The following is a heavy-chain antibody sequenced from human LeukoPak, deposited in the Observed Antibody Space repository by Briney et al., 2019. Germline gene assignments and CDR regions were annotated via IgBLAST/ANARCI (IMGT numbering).Heavy chain of an antibody. J-gene: IGHJ6*03. D-gene: IGHD2-2*01. Sequence: GGSLRLSCAASGFTFSSYGMHWVRQAPGKGLEWVAFTRYDGSNKYYADSVKGRFTISRDNSKNTLYLQMNSLRAEDTAVYYCAKDGDIVVVPAATPYYYYYMDVWGKGTTVTVSS. CDR2: TRYDGSNK. V-gene: IGHV3-30*02. CDR1: GFTFSSYG. CDR3: AKDGDIVVVPAATPYYYYYMDV.